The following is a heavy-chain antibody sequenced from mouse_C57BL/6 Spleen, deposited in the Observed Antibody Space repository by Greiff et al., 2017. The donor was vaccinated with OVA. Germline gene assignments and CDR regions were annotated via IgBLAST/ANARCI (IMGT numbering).Heavy chain of an antibody. CDR1: GYTFTSYW. CDR2: IDPTSGGT. V-gene: IGHV1-72*01. J-gene: IGHJ4*01. Sequence: QVQLQQPGAELVKPGASVKLSCKASGYTFTSYWMHWVKQRPGRGLEWIGRIDPTSGGTKYNEKFKGKATLTVDKPSSTAYMQLSSLTSEDSAVYYCARSNWDSSLEYWGKGTSVTVAA. D-gene: IGHD4-1*01. CDR3: ARSNWDSSLEY.